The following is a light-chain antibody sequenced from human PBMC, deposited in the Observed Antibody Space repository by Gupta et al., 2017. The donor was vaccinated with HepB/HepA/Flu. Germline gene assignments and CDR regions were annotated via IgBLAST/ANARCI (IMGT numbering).Light chain of an antibody. CDR3: MQATPLPLT. V-gene: IGKV2-24*01. Sequence: DVVMNQTPLSSSVTLGQPASISCRSSQSILHSNGNTYLSWLLQRQGQPPRILIYKISKRFSGVPYRGSASGAETDFTLRSMKVEAEEVGIYYCMQATPLPLTFGGGTRLEIK. J-gene: IGKJ4*01. CDR1: QSILHSNGNTY. CDR2: KIS.